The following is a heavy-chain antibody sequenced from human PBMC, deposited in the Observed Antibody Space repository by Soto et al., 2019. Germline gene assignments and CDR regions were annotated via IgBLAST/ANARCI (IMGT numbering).Heavy chain of an antibody. Sequence: SVKVSCKASGGTFSSYTISWVRQAPGQGLEWMGRIIPILGIANYAQKFQGRVTITADKSTSTAYMELSSLRSEDTAVYYCARTYYYDSSGYSSPPGMDVWGQGTTVTVSS. CDR3: ARTYYYDSSGYSSPPGMDV. V-gene: IGHV1-69*02. CDR1: GGTFSSYT. D-gene: IGHD3-22*01. J-gene: IGHJ6*02. CDR2: IIPILGIA.